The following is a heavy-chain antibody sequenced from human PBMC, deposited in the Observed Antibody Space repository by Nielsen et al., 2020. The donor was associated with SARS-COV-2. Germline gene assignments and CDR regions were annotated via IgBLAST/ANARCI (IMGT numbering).Heavy chain of an antibody. CDR3: AKGGVPTTRSHYSYYYMDG. D-gene: IGHD1-7*01. Sequence: GESLKISCETSGFTFSGFGMHWVRQTPANGLEWVAVISYDAVNVDYADSVKGRFTISRDNSRNRLFLQMNSLTYGDSAVYFCAKGGVPTTRSHYSYYYMDGWGKGTTVAVSS. V-gene: IGHV3-30*18. CDR2: ISYDAVNV. CDR1: GFTFSGFG. J-gene: IGHJ6*03.